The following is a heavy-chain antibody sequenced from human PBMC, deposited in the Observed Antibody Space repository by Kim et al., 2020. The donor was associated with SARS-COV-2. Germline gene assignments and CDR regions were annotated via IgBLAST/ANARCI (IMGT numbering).Heavy chain of an antibody. J-gene: IGHJ4*02. Sequence: GGSLRLSCAASGFTFSSYGMHWVRQAPGKGLEWVVVISYDGSNKYYADSVKGRFTISRDNSKNTLYLQMNSLRAEDTAVYYCARGGLWFGELMWGFDYWGQGTLVTVSS. CDR2: ISYDGSNK. CDR3: ARGGLWFGELMWGFDY. CDR1: GFTFSSYG. V-gene: IGHV3-33*05. D-gene: IGHD3-10*01.